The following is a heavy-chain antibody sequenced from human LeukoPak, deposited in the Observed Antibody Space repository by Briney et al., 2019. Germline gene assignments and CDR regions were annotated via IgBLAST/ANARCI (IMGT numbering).Heavy chain of an antibody. V-gene: IGHV4-59*01. D-gene: IGHD3-16*01. Sequence: TPSETLSLTCTVSGGSISSYYWSWIRQPPGKGLEWIGYIYYSGSTNYNPSLKSRVTISVDTSKNQFSLKLSSVTAADTAVYYCARDGNYGRYYYYGMDVWAKGPRSPSP. CDR3: ARDGNYGRYYYYGMDV. CDR1: GGSISSYY. J-gene: IGHJ6*02. CDR2: IYYSGST.